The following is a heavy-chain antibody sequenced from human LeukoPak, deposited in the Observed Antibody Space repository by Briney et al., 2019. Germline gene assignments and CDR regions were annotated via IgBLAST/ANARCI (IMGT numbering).Heavy chain of an antibody. J-gene: IGHJ5*02. CDR1: GGSFSGYY. Sequence: SETLSLTCAVYGGSFSGYYWSWIRQPPGKGLEWIGEINHSGSTNYNPSLKSRVTISVDTSKNQFSLKLSSVTAADTAVYYCARKRLYSSGSFDPWGQGTLVTVSS. D-gene: IGHD6-19*01. CDR3: ARKRLYSSGSFDP. CDR2: INHSGST. V-gene: IGHV4-34*01.